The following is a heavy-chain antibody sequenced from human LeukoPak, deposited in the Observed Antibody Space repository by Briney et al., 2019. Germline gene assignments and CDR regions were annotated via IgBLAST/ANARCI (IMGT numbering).Heavy chain of an antibody. CDR3: VALGDRIY. CDR2: ISAAGDT. CDR1: GFTFSSYD. V-gene: IGHV3-13*01. J-gene: IGHJ4*02. D-gene: IGHD2-21*02. Sequence: GGSLRLSCAASGFTFSSYDMHWVRQATGKGLEWVSDISAAGDTYYLDSVKGRFTISRENAKNSLYLQMNSLRAGDTAVYYCVALGDRIYWGQGTLVTVSS.